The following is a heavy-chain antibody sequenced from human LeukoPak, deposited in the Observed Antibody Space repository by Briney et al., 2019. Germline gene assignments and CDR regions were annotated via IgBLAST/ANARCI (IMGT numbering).Heavy chain of an antibody. D-gene: IGHD6-6*01. J-gene: IGHJ4*02. CDR3: AKDEYSTSPVTFDY. V-gene: IGHV3-23*01. CDR1: GFTFSSYA. CDR2: ISSSGGST. Sequence: GRSLRLSCAASGFTFSSYAMSWVRQAPGKGLEWVSAISSSGGSTYYADSVKGRFTISRDNSKNTLYLQVKTLRAEDTAVYFCAKDEYSTSPVTFDYWGQGTLVTVSS.